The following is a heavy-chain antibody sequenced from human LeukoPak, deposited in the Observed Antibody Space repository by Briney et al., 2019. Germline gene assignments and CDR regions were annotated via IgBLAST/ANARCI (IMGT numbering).Heavy chain of an antibody. CDR3: AKDSSGWYDFDY. J-gene: IGHJ4*02. CDR2: ISGSGGST. V-gene: IGHV3-23*01. CDR1: GFTFSSYA. Sequence: GGSLRLSCAASGFTFSSYAMSWVRQAPGKGLEWVSAISGSGGSTYYADSVKGRFTISRDNSKNTLYLQMNSLRAEDTAVYYRAKDSSGWYDFDYWGQGTLVTVSS. D-gene: IGHD6-19*01.